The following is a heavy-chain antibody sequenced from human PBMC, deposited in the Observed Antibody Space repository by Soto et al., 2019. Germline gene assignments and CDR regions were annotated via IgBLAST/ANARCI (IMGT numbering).Heavy chain of an antibody. CDR1: GFSLTSLGET. CDR3: VHSVLVRRAYD. V-gene: IGHV2-5*02. CDR2: IYWDDDD. D-gene: IGHD4-17*01. J-gene: IGHJ4*02. Sequence: QITLKESGPTLVKPTEPLTLTCTLSGFSLTSLGETVGWIRQPPGKAVERLALIYWDDDDTYTPSLESRPSPTXXDSKKQVVLTPTNMDPVDPATYYCVHSVLVRRAYDWGQGPLVTFPP.